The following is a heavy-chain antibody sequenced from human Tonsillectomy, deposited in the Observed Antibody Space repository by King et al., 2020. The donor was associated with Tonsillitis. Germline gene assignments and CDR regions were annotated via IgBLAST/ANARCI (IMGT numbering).Heavy chain of an antibody. CDR3: TKDRAVADDCFYF. CDR2: ISYDGSNK. Sequence: VQLVESGGGVVQPGRSLRLSCAASGFTFSSYGMHWVRQAPGKGLEWVSLISYDGSNKYYADSVKGRFTISRDNSKNTLYLQMNSLGAEDTAVYYCTKDRAVADDCFYFWGQGTLVTVSS. J-gene: IGHJ4*02. CDR1: GFTFSSYG. V-gene: IGHV3-30*18. D-gene: IGHD6-19*01.